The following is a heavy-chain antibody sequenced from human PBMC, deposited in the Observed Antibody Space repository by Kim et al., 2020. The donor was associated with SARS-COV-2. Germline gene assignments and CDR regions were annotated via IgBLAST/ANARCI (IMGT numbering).Heavy chain of an antibody. CDR1: NFSVKNGLY. J-gene: IGHJ2*01. D-gene: IGHD3-10*01. CDR2: ISESGAT. Sequence: SETLSLTCTVSNFSVKNGLYWGWIRQPPGKGLEWMGSISESGATYYNPSLLSRVTISLDTSENQISLILTSVTAADTAVYYCVSQVWTYGSGRYFVRWGR. V-gene: IGHV4-38-2*02. CDR3: VSQVWTYGSGRYFVR.